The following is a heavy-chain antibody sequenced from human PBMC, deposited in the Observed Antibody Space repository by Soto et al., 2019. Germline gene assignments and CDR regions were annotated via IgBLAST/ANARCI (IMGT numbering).Heavy chain of an antibody. CDR2: IDPSDSYT. CDR3: ARHRDTAMAYYYYGMDV. D-gene: IGHD5-18*01. J-gene: IGHJ6*02. CDR1: GYSFTSYW. V-gene: IGHV5-10-1*01. Sequence: GESLKISCKGSGYSFTSYWISWVRQMPGKGLEWMGRIDPSDSYTNYSPSFQGHVTISADKSIGTAYLQWSSLKASDTAMYYCARHRDTAMAYYYYGMDVWGQGTTVTVS.